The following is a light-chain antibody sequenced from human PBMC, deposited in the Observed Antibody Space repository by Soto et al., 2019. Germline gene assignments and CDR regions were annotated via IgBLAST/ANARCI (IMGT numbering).Light chain of an antibody. CDR3: QQYKNWYL. J-gene: IGKJ5*01. CDR2: AAS. CDR1: HGFNSH. Sequence: LTQSPATLSVSPGERVTLSCRTSHGFNSHVVWDEGKPGQARRPLLXAASAGVTGIPVGFSGSVFGTEFTHTIRSLHSEDCAVYYCQQYKNWYLFGQGNDWRL. V-gene: IGKV3-15*01.